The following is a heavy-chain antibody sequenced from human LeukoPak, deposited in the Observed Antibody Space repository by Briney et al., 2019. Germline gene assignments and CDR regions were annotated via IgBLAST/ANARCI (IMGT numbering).Heavy chain of an antibody. CDR3: ARGVPIAAAGKWFDP. CDR2: IDPNSGGT. D-gene: IGHD6-13*01. CDR1: RYTFTGYY. Sequence: ASVKVSCKASRYTFTGYYMHWVRQAPGQGLEWMGWIDPNSGGTNYAQKFQGRVTMTRDTSISTAYMELGRLRSDDTAVYYCARGVPIAAAGKWFDPWGQGTLVTVSS. V-gene: IGHV1-2*02. J-gene: IGHJ5*02.